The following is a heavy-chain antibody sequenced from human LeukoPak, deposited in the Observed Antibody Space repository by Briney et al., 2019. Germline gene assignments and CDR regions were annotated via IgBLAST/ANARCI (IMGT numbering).Heavy chain of an antibody. CDR2: IYYNGST. J-gene: IGHJ4*02. CDR3: ARQPYSSIYYFDS. CDR1: GGSISSSSYY. D-gene: IGHD6-13*01. V-gene: IGHV4-39*01. Sequence: PSETLSHTCTVSGGSISSSSYYWGWIRQPPGKGLGWIGSIYYNGSTYYNPSLTSRVTISADTSKNQFSLKVSSVTAADTSVYYCARQPYSSIYYFDSWGQGTLVTVSS.